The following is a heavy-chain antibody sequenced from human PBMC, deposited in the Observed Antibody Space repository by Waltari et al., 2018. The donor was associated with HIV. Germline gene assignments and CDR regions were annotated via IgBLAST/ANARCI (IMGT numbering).Heavy chain of an antibody. D-gene: IGHD6-19*01. CDR3: AHRRLARAVAGTRYNWFDP. CDR1: GFSLSTSGVG. J-gene: IGHJ5*02. CDR2: IYGNDIK. V-gene: IGHV2-5*01. Sequence: QITLKESGPTLVKPTQTLTLTCTFSGFSLSTSGVGVGWLRQPPGKALEWVALIYGNDIKRYSPSLKTRLTITKDTSKNQVVLTLTNVDPVDTATYYCAHRRLARAVAGTRYNWFDPWGQGILVTVSS.